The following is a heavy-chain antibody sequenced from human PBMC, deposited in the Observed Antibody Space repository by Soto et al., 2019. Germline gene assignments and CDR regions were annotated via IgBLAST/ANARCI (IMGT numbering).Heavy chain of an antibody. CDR1: GFTVSGNY. CDR3: ARDRAGGDTFPGWLDP. D-gene: IGHD3-16*01. CDR2: IYSGGSA. Sequence: EVQLVESGGGLIQPGGSLRLSCAASGFTVSGNYMSWVRQAPGKGLEWVSVIYSGGSAYYAASVKGRFTISRDSSKNTLYLQMNSLRAEDTAVYHCARDRAGGDTFPGWLDPWGQGTLVTVSS. V-gene: IGHV3-53*01. J-gene: IGHJ5*02.